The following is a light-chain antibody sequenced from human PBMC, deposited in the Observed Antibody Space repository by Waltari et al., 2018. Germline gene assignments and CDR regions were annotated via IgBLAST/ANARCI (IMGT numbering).Light chain of an antibody. V-gene: IGKV3-20*01. CDR3: QQYGSSIMYT. CDR2: GAS. J-gene: IGKJ2*01. Sequence: VLTQSPGTLSLSPGERATLSCRASQSLTKRYLAWYQQKPGQAPRLRIYGASSRAAGIPDRFSGSGSWTDFTLTISRLGPEDFAVYYCQQYGSSIMYTFGQGTKLEIK. CDR1: QSLTKRY.